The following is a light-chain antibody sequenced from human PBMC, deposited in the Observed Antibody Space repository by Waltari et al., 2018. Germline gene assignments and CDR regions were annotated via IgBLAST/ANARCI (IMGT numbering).Light chain of an antibody. J-gene: IGKJ4*01. CDR1: QDIDNY. CDR3: QHYRDYLT. CDR2: GAS. Sequence: DIQITQSPSSLPASVGDRATHTSQASQDIDNYLNWYQQQQGKAPKLLIYGASNLAAGVPSRFSGSGSGTHYTLTITGLQPEDFATYYCQHYRDYLTFGSGTTVDIK. V-gene: IGKV1-33*01.